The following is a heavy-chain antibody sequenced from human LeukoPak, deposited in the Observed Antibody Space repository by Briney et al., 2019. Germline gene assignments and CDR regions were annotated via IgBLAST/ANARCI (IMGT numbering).Heavy chain of an antibody. CDR3: ARVGIRWIQQKYYYMDV. D-gene: IGHD3-3*02. J-gene: IGHJ6*03. Sequence: SVRVSCKASGGTFSGYPISWVRQAPGQGLEWMGGIIPVFGTASYAQKFQGRVTITADDSTGTASMDLSSLRSEDTAVYYCARVGIRWIQQKYYYMDVWGQGTTVTVSS. CDR2: IIPVFGTA. CDR1: GGTFSGYP. V-gene: IGHV1-69*13.